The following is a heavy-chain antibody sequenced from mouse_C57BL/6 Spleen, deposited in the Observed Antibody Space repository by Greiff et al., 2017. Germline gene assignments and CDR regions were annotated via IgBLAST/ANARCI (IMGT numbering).Heavy chain of an antibody. J-gene: IGHJ1*03. D-gene: IGHD2-4*01. CDR1: GYTFTDYE. Sequence: VQLQQSGAELVRPGASVTLSCKASGYTFTDYEMHWVKQTPVHGLEWIGAIDPETGGTAYNQKFKGKAILTADKSSSTAYMELRSLTSEDSAGYYCTRSGYDYDNWYFDVWGTGTTVTVSS. CDR3: TRSGYDYDNWYFDV. CDR2: IDPETGGT. V-gene: IGHV1-15*01.